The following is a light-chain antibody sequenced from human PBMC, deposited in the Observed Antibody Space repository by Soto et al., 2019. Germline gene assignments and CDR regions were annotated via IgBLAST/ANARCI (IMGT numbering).Light chain of an antibody. J-gene: IGKJ2*01. CDR1: QSVRKPF. CDR2: GAF. Sequence: EIVLTQSPGTLSLSPGERATLSCRASQSVRKPFLVWYQQKAGQAPRLLIYGAFSRATGVPDRFSGSGSGTDFTLTISRLEPEDFAVYYCQQSGGSPPYTFGQGTRLEIK. V-gene: IGKV3-20*01. CDR3: QQSGGSPPYT.